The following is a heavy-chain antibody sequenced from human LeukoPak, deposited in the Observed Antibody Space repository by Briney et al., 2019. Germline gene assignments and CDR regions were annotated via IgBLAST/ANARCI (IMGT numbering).Heavy chain of an antibody. V-gene: IGHV3-66*01. CDR3: ARVLTSGWYYFDY. CDR2: IYSGGNT. CDR1: GGSFSGYY. J-gene: IGHJ4*02. D-gene: IGHD6-19*01. Sequence: ETLSLTCAVYGGSFSGYYWSWVRQAPGKGLEWVSVIYSGGNTYYADSVKGRFTISRDNSKNTLYLQMNSLRAEDTAVYYCARVLTSGWYYFDYWGQGTLVTVSS.